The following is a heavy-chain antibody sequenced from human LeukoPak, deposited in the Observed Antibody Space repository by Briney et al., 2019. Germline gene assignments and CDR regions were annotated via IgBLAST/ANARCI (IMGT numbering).Heavy chain of an antibody. J-gene: IGHJ6*04. CDR3: ARDKVTDFGYGMDV. D-gene: IGHD3-3*01. CDR2: IKQDGSEK. CDR1: GFTFSSYW. Sequence: GGSQRLSCAASGFTFSSYWMSWVRQAPGKGLEWVANIKQDGSEKYYVDSVKGRFTISRDNAKNSLYLQMNSLRAEDTAVYYCARDKVTDFGYGMDVWGKGTTVTVSS. V-gene: IGHV3-7*03.